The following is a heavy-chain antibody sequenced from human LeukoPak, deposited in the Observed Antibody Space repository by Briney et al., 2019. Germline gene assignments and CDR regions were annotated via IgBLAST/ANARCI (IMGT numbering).Heavy chain of an antibody. CDR2: IHPSGDIT. V-gene: IGHV1-46*01. D-gene: IGHD3-10*01. CDR1: GYTFTNHY. J-gene: IGHJ4*02. CDR3: AREFAMRYCYGSGSYLTSRPFDY. Sequence: GASVKVSCKASGYTFTNHYMHWVRQAPGQGLEWLGIIHPSGDITNYAQRFQGRVTMTRDTSTSTVYMELSSLRSEDTAVYYCAREFAMRYCYGSGSYLTSRPFDYWGQGTLVTVSS.